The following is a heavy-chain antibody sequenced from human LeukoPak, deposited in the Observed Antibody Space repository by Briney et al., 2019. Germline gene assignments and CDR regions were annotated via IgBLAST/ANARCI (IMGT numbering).Heavy chain of an antibody. D-gene: IGHD3-22*01. V-gene: IGHV4-34*01. Sequence: SETLSLTCAVYGGSFSGYYWSWVRQPPGKGLEWIGEITYSGSTNYNPSLKSRVTISVDTPKKHFSLKVNSVTAADTSVYHCAIKDTSGYYYNYWGQGTLVTVSS. CDR2: ITYSGST. J-gene: IGHJ4*02. CDR1: GGSFSGYY. CDR3: AIKDTSGYYYNY.